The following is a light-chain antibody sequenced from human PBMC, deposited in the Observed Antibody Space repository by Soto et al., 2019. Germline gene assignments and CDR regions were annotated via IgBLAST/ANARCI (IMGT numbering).Light chain of an antibody. CDR3: SSYTTSTSFIL. V-gene: IGLV1-47*01. J-gene: IGLJ2*01. CDR1: SSNIGRNY. Sequence: QSVLTQPPSASGTPGQRVTISCSGSSSNIGRNYVYWYQHLSGAAPKLLIYRDNRRPSGVPDRFSGSKSGTSASLAISGLRSDDEADYYCSSYTTSTSFILFGGGSKLTVL. CDR2: RDN.